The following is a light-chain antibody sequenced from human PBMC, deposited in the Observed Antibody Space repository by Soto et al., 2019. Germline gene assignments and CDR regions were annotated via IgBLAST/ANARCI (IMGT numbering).Light chain of an antibody. CDR2: AVS. V-gene: IGLV2-11*01. CDR3: YSYTASDIWE. Sequence: QSALTQPRSVSGSPGQSVTISCTGTNSDVGRYNFVSWYQQLPGKAPKLLISAVSQRPSGVPDRFSGSKSGNTASLTISGLQADDEADYFCYSYTASDIWELGGGTKVTVL. CDR1: NSDVGRYNF. J-gene: IGLJ3*02.